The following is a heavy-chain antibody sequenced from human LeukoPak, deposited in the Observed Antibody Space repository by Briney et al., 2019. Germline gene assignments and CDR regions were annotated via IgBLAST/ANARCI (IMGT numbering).Heavy chain of an antibody. CDR1: GGSISSYY. Sequence: PSETLSLTCTVSGGSISSYYWSWIRQPAGKGLEWIGRIYTSGSTNYNPSLKSRVTMSVDTSKNQFSLKLSSVTAADTAVYYCARERDYYGSGSTVAILYYFDHWGQGTLVTVSS. D-gene: IGHD3-10*01. J-gene: IGHJ4*02. V-gene: IGHV4-4*07. CDR3: ARERDYYGSGSTVAILYYFDH. CDR2: IYTSGST.